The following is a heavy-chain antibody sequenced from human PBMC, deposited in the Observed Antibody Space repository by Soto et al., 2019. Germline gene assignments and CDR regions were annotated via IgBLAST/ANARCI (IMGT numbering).Heavy chain of an antibody. CDR3: ARETYNNWPFDY. D-gene: IGHD1-1*01. J-gene: IGHJ4*02. CDR2: ISYDGSNK. CDR1: GFTFSSYA. Sequence: VGSLRLSCAASGFTFSSYAMHCVRQSPGKGLEWVALISYDGSNKYYADSVKGRFTISRDNSKNTLYLQMDSLRVEDTAVYYCARETYNNWPFDYWGQGTLVTVS. V-gene: IGHV3-30-3*01.